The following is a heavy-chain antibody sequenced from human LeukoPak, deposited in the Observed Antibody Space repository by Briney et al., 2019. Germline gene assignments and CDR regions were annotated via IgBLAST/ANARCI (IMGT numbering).Heavy chain of an antibody. D-gene: IGHD5-24*01. CDR2: INPTGGST. CDR3: ARDNSVRDEAWWFNP. CDR1: GYTFTSYY. V-gene: IGHV1-46*01. J-gene: IGHJ5*02. Sequence: GASVKVSCKASGYTFTSYYMHWVRQAPGQGLEWMGLINPTGGSTGYAQKFQGRVTMTRDMSTSTDYMELSSLRSEDTAIYYCARDNSVRDEAWWFNPRGQGTLVTVSS.